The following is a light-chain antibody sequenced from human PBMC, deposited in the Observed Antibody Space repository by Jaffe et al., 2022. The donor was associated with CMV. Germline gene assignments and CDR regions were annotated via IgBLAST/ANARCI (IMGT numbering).Light chain of an antibody. J-gene: IGKJ1*01. CDR3: QQYGGSPT. CDR1: QSVSSNY. V-gene: IGKV3-20*01. Sequence: EIVLTQSPGTLSLSPGERATLSCRASQSVSSNYLAWYQQKPGQAPRLLIYGASSRATGIPDRFSGSGSGTDFTLIISRLEPEDFAVYYCQQYGGSPTFGQGTKVEVK. CDR2: GAS.